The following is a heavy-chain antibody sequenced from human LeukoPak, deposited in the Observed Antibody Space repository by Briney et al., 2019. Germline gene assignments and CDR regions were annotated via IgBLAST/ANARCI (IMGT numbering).Heavy chain of an antibody. CDR3: ARMVPAGTHNY. J-gene: IGHJ4*02. D-gene: IGHD2-2*01. V-gene: IGHV4-39*07. CDR1: GGSISSSSYY. Sequence: SETLSLTCTVSGGSISSSSYYWGWIRQPPGKGLEWIETMFYTGSTYYNPSLKSRVTISVDTSKNQFSLRLTSVTAADTAVYFCARMVPAGTHNYWGQGLLVTVSS. CDR2: MFYTGST.